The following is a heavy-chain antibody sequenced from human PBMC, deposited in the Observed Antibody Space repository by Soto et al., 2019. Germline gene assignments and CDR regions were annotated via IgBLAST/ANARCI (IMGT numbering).Heavy chain of an antibody. Sequence: QVQLVQSGAEMKKPGASVRISCKASGYTFIADYIHWVRQAPGQGLEWMAWNNPKTGGTHYAQKFQGWVTVTKDTSISTAYMDLIRLTSDDTAVYYCTRDLREGNYDIWGQGTMVTVSS. CDR3: TRDLREGNYDI. CDR1: GYTFIADY. J-gene: IGHJ3*02. D-gene: IGHD1-26*01. CDR2: NNPKTGGT. V-gene: IGHV1-2*04.